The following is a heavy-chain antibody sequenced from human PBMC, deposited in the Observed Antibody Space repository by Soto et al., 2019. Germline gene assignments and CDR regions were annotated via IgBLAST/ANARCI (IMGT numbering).Heavy chain of an antibody. V-gene: IGHV1-69*01. CDR2: IIPIFGTA. D-gene: IGHD1-26*01. J-gene: IGHJ4*02. Sequence: QVQLVQSGAEVKKPGSSAKVSCKASGGTFSSYSINWVRQAPGQGLEWMGEIIPIFGTANYAQKFQGRVKITADESTSTAYMELSSLRSEDTAVYYCARDGGRHSGGIDYWGQGTLVTVSS. CDR1: GGTFSSYS. CDR3: ARDGGRHSGGIDY.